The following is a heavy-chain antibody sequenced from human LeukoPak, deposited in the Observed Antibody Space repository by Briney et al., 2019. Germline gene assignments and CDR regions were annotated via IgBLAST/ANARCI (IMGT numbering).Heavy chain of an antibody. CDR2: IYYRGNT. CDR1: GGSIASHY. J-gene: IGHJ2*01. Sequence: PSETLSLTCTISGGSIASHYWSWIRQPPGKGLEWIGYIYYRGNTIYNLSLKSRVTMSVDTSKSQFSLSLTSVTAADTAVYHCVRDLDDYGGNTVWYFDVWGRGTLVTVSS. CDR3: VRDLDDYGGNTVWYFDV. D-gene: IGHD4-23*01. V-gene: IGHV4-59*11.